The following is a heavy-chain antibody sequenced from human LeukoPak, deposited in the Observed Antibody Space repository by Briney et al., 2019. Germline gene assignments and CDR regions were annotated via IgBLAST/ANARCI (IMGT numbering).Heavy chain of an antibody. Sequence: SVKVSCKASGGTFSSYAISWVRQAPGQGLEWMGRIIPILGIANYAQKFQGRVTITADKSTSTAYMELSSLRSEDTAVYYCARAAPGISNEYFQHWGQGTLVTVSS. D-gene: IGHD6-13*01. J-gene: IGHJ1*01. V-gene: IGHV1-69*04. CDR3: ARAAPGISNEYFQH. CDR1: GGTFSSYA. CDR2: IIPILGIA.